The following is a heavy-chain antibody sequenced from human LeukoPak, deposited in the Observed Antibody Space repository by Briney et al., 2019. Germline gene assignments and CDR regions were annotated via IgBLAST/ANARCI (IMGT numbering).Heavy chain of an antibody. CDR2: ISSSGSTI. V-gene: IGHV3-11*01. CDR3: ARERYYYDSSGRVGY. CDR1: GFTFSDYY. Sequence: GGSLRLSCAASGFTFSDYYMSWIRQAPGKGLEWVPYISSSGSTIYYADSVKGRFTISRDNAKNSLYLQMNSLRAEDTAVYYCARERYYYDSSGRVGYWGQGTLVTVSS. J-gene: IGHJ4*02. D-gene: IGHD3-22*01.